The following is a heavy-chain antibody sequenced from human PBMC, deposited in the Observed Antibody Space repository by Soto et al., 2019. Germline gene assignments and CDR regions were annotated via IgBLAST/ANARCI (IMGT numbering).Heavy chain of an antibody. V-gene: IGHV3-48*01. CDR1: GFTFSSQN. J-gene: IGHJ5*02. Sequence: GGSLRLSCVASGFTFSSQNMNWVRQAPGKGPEWLSYISSSSSPINYADSVKGRFTISRDNAKNSLYLQMNSLRAEDTAVYYCARGLGSSWFFLWGQGTLVTVSS. D-gene: IGHD6-13*01. CDR2: ISSSSSPI. CDR3: ARGLGSSWFFL.